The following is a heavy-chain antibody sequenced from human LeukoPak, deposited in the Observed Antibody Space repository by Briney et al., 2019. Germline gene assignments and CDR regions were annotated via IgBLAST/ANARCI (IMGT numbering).Heavy chain of an antibody. J-gene: IGHJ3*02. CDR3: ARVGVADTDAFDI. Sequence: ASVKVSCKASGYTFTGYYMHWVRQAPGQGLEWMGWINPNSGGTNYAQKFQGWVTMTRDTSISTAYMELSRLRSDDTAVYYYARVGVADTDAFDIWGQGTMVTVSS. D-gene: IGHD3-3*01. V-gene: IGHV1-2*04. CDR1: GYTFTGYY. CDR2: INPNSGGT.